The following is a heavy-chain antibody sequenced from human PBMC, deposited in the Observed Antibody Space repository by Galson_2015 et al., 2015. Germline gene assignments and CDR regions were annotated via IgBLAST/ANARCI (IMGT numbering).Heavy chain of an antibody. CDR2: ISGSGANT. J-gene: IGHJ6*03. D-gene: IGHD1-14*01. CDR3: AKAHSPDFNYYYYMDV. V-gene: IGHV3-23*01. CDR1: GFTFSSYA. Sequence: SLRLSCAASGFTFSSYAMSWVRQAPGKGLEGVSSISGSGANTYYADSVKGRFTISRDTSKNTLYLQMNSLRAEDTAVYYCAKAHSPDFNYYYYMDVWGKGTTVTVSS.